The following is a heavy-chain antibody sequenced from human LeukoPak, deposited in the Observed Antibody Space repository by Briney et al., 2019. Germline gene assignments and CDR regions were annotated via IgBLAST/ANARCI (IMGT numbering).Heavy chain of an antibody. J-gene: IGHJ4*02. V-gene: IGHV3-66*01. CDR1: GFTFSSYA. Sequence: GGSLRLSCAASGFTFSSYAMTWVRQAPGKGLEWVSVIYSGGSTYYADSVKGRFTISRDISKNTLYLQMNSLRAEDTAVYYCARGPTVQEDLDYWGQGTLVTVSS. CDR3: ARGPTVQEDLDY. CDR2: IYSGGST.